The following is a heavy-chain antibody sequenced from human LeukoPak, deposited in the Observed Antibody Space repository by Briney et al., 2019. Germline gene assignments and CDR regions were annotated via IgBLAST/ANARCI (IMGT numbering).Heavy chain of an antibody. V-gene: IGHV4-39*01. D-gene: IGHD3-22*01. Sequence: SETLSLTCTVSGGSISSSSYYWGWIRQPPGKGLEWIGSIYYSGSTYYSPSLKSRVTISVDTSKNQFSLKLSSVTAADTAVYYCASQNYYDSSGYYDIWGQGTMVTVSS. J-gene: IGHJ3*02. CDR3: ASQNYYDSSGYYDI. CDR1: GGSISSSSYY. CDR2: IYYSGST.